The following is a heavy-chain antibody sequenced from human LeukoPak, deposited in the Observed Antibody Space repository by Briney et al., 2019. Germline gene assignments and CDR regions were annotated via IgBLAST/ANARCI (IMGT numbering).Heavy chain of an antibody. CDR1: GFTFSAYG. V-gene: IGHV3-23*01. D-gene: IGHD5-18*01. J-gene: IGHJ4*02. CDR3: ARSAANIGFSPLDY. Sequence: GGSLRLSCAASGFTFSAYGMSWVRQAPGKGLEWVSVISGGGGSTHYADSVKGRFTISRDNSKNTLYLQMNSLRAEDTAVYYCARSAANIGFSPLDYWGQGTLVTVSS. CDR2: ISGGGGST.